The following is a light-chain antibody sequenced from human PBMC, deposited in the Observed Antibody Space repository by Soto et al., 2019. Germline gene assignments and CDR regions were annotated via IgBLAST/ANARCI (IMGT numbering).Light chain of an antibody. V-gene: IGKV3-11*01. CDR3: QQRSTWPRT. Sequence: SVVTPSAAAVSLCRVERATRSCRASQSLTSSLVWYQQKPGQAPRLVIYDASTRATGIPDRFSGSGSGTEFTLTINSLEPEDSAVYYCQQRSTWPRTFGGGTKVDI. J-gene: IGKJ4*01. CDR1: QSLTSS. CDR2: DAS.